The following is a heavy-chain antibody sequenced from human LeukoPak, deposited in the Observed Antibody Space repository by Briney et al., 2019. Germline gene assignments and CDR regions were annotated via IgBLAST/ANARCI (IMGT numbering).Heavy chain of an antibody. CDR2: IYNSGST. CDR3: AKSGSPFYYYYYMDV. CDR1: GGSISSYY. D-gene: IGHD1-26*01. Sequence: SDTLSLTCTVSGGSISSYYWRWLRHPAGKGLEWIGCIYNSGSTNHNPSPKSRVTMSVDTSKNQFSLKLSSVTAADTAVYYCAKSGSPFYYYYYMDVWGKGTTVTVSS. V-gene: IGHV4-4*07. J-gene: IGHJ6*03.